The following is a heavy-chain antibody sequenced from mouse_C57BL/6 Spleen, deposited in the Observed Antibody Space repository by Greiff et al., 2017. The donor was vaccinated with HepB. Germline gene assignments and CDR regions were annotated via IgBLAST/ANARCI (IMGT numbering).Heavy chain of an antibody. J-gene: IGHJ3*01. CDR1: GYTFNSYW. D-gene: IGHD4-1*01. CDR3: ATWDGFAY. Sequence: QVQLKQSGAELVKPGASVKLSCKASGYTFNSYWMHWVKQRPGNGLEWIGMIHPNSGNTNYNEKFKSKATLTVDKSSITSYMQLSSLTSEDSAVYYCATWDGFAYWGQGTLVTVSA. V-gene: IGHV1-64*01. CDR2: IHPNSGNT.